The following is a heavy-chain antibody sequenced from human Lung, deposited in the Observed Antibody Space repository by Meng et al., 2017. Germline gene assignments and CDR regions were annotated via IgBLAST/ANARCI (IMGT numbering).Heavy chain of an antibody. CDR3: ATRVDTDMIY. J-gene: IGHJ4*02. D-gene: IGHD3-16*01. CDR2: IDRYGTTT. Sequence: GGSLKLSCAASGFTFSIFWMHWVRQVPGKGLEGISRIDRYGTTTSYADSVKGRFTTSRDNTKDTLYLQMDNLRVEDTAIYYCATRVDTDMIYWGQGTLVTVSS. CDR1: GFTFSIFW. V-gene: IGHV3-74*01.